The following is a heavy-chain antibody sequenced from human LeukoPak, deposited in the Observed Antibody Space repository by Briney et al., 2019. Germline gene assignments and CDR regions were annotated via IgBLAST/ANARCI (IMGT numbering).Heavy chain of an antibody. CDR1: GYTFTSYD. J-gene: IGHJ4*02. Sequence: ASVKVSCKASGYTFTSYDINWVRQATGQGLEWMGWMNPNSGNTGYAQKFQGRVTITADKSTSTAYMELSSLRSEDTAVYYCARAPLGYCSSTSCYIGYYFDYWGQGTLVTVSS. CDR3: ARAPLGYCSSTSCYIGYYFDY. V-gene: IGHV1-8*01. D-gene: IGHD2-2*02. CDR2: MNPNSGNT.